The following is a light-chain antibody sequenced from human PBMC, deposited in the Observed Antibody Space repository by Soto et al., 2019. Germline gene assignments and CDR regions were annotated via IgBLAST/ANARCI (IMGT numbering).Light chain of an antibody. CDR3: SSYTSTSTYV. J-gene: IGLJ1*01. CDR2: DVS. Sequence: QSALTQPASVSGSPGQSITISCTGTSSDVGGYNYVSWYQQHPVKAPKIMISDVSNRPSGVSNRFSGSKSGNTASLTISGLQAEDEADYYCSSYTSTSTYVFGTGTKRTGL. V-gene: IGLV2-14*01. CDR1: SSDVGGYNY.